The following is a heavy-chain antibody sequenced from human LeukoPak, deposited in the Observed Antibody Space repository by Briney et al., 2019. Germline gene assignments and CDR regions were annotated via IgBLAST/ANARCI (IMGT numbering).Heavy chain of an antibody. Sequence: GGSLRLSCAASGFTFSTYWMHWVRQSPGKGLVWVSRINMDGTTISYAGSVEGRFTISRDNAKNTLYLQMNSLRAEDTALYYCAKDIGSSGWPPYYFDYWGQGTLVTVSS. CDR3: AKDIGSSGWPPYYFDY. D-gene: IGHD6-19*01. CDR2: INMDGTTI. CDR1: GFTFSTYW. V-gene: IGHV3-74*01. J-gene: IGHJ4*02.